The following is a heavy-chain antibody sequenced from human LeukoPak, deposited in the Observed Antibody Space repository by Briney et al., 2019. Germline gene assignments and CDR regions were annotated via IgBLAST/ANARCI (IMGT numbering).Heavy chain of an antibody. CDR2: IKQDGSET. Sequence: GGSLRLSCAASGFSFNSYWMSWVRQAPGKRLEWAANIKQDGSETKYVDSVKGRFTISRDNAKNSLFLQMDSLRAEDTAVYYCTRGRSSSNSDYFDYWGQGTLVTVSS. CDR3: TRGRSSSNSDYFDY. D-gene: IGHD6-6*01. CDR1: GFSFNSYW. J-gene: IGHJ4*02. V-gene: IGHV3-7*01.